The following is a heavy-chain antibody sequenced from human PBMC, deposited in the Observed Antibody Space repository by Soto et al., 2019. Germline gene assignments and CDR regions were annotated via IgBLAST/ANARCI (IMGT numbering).Heavy chain of an antibody. CDR2: ISYDGSIE. Sequence: QVQVVESGGGVVQPGRSLRLSCAASGFTFSNYGMHWVRQAPGKGLDWVAVISYDGSIEYYSESVKGRFTMSRDNSENTVYLQTNRLRTEDTAVYFCGRDWVWFGAHPIDNWGQGTLVTVSS. CDR1: GFTFSNYG. D-gene: IGHD3-10*01. J-gene: IGHJ4*02. CDR3: GRDWVWFGAHPIDN. V-gene: IGHV3-30*03.